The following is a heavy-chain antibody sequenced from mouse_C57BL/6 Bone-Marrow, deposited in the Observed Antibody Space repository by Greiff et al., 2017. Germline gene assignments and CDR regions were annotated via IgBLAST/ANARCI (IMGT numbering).Heavy chain of an antibody. CDR3: AREGILRLDY. D-gene: IGHD1-1*01. CDR2: INPYNGGT. Sequence: VQLQQSGPVLVKPGASVKMSCKASGYTFTDYYMNWVKQSHGKSLEWIGVINPYNGGTSYNQKFKGKATLTVAKSSSTAYMELNSLTSEDSAVYYCAREGILRLDYWGQGTTLTVSS. CDR1: GYTFTDYY. J-gene: IGHJ2*01. V-gene: IGHV1-19*01.